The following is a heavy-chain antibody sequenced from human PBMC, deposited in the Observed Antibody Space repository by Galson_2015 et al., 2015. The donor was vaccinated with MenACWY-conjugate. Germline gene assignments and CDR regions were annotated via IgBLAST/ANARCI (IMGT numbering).Heavy chain of an antibody. V-gene: IGHV3-7*03. CDR2: IKEDGTDK. J-gene: IGHJ4*02. CDR1: GFTFSNYW. D-gene: IGHD2/OR15-2a*01. CDR3: AREAFYRCDY. Sequence: SLRLSCAASGFTFSNYWMTWVRQAPGKGLEWLTKIKEDGTDKYYVDSVRGRFTISRDNAKNSLYLQMNSLRDDDTAVYYCAREAFYRCDYWGQGTLVTVSS.